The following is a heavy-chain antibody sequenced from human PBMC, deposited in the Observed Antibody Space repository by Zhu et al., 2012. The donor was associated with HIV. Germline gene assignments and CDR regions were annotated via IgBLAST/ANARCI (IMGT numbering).Heavy chain of an antibody. CDR2: IYDSGTT. V-gene: IGHV4-38-2*01. CDR3: ARLTSAFYGHFDE. J-gene: IGHJ4*02. Sequence: QVQLQESGPGLVKPSETLSLTCVVSGYSISSAYFWSWVRQSPGKGLEWIGTIYDSGTTYYKASLKSRVTISVDPSNNRFSLKLYSVTATDTATYYCARLTSAFYGHFDEWGRGSLVTVSS. CDR1: GYSISSAYF. D-gene: IGHD2/OR15-2a*01.